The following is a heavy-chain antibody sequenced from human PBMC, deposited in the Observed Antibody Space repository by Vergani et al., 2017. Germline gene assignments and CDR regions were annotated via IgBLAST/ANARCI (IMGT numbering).Heavy chain of an antibody. V-gene: IGHV1-2*02. CDR3: ARVGTSSNRDYFDY. J-gene: IGHJ4*02. CDR2: INPNSGGT. CDR1: GYTFTDYL. D-gene: IGHD2-2*01. Sequence: QVQLVQSGAEVKKPGASVKVSCKASGYTFTDYLMHWVRQAPGQGLEWMGWINPNSGGTNYAQKFQGRVTMTRDTSISTAYMEVSNLRSDDTAVYYCARVGTSSNRDYFDYWGQGTLVTVSS.